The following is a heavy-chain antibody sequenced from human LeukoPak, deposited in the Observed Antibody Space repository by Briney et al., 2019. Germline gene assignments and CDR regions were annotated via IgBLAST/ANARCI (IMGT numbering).Heavy chain of an antibody. V-gene: IGHV4-59*02. CDR2: IYYSGST. CDR3: VGRRGFRGPFDY. J-gene: IGHJ4*02. Sequence: SETLSLTCTVSGVSVSSYYWSCIRQPPGKGLEWIGYIYYSGSTNYNPSLKSRVTMSVDTSKNQFSLKLSSVTAADTAMYYCVGRRGFRGPFDYWGQGTLVTVSS. CDR1: GVSVSSYY.